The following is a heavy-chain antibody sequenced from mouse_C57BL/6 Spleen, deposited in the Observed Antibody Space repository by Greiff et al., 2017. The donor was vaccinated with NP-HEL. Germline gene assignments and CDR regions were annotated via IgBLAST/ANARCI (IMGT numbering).Heavy chain of an antibody. D-gene: IGHD2-4*01. CDR1: GYTFTDYY. CDR3: ARWDYDFDY. Sequence: EVQLQQSGPELVKPWASVKISCKASGYTFTDYYMNWVKQSHGKSLEWIGDINPNNGGTSYNQKFKGKATLTVDKSSSTAYMELRSLTSEDSAVYYCARWDYDFDYWGQGTTLTVSS. J-gene: IGHJ2*01. CDR2: INPNNGGT. V-gene: IGHV1-26*01.